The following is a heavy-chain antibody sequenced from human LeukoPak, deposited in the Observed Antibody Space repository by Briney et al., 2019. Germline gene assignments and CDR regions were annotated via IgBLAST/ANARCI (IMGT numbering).Heavy chain of an antibody. CDR3: ARDPYSGSYGNEYYYYMDV. J-gene: IGHJ6*03. V-gene: IGHV3-21*01. CDR2: ITRSGTYI. CDR1: GFTFSNCN. Sequence: GGSLRLSCAASGFTFSNCNMNWVRQAPGKAMEWVSSITRSGTYIFYAASVKGRFTISRDNSKNSLYLQMDSLGPEDTAVYYCARDPYSGSYGNEYYYYMDVWGKGTTVTISS. D-gene: IGHD1-26*01.